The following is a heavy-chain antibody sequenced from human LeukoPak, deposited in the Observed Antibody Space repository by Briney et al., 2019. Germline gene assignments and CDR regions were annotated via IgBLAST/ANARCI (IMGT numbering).Heavy chain of an antibody. CDR3: AKLSGGYYDSRPTIDY. V-gene: IGHV3-23*01. CDR1: GFTFSSYD. D-gene: IGHD3-22*01. Sequence: HSGGSLRLSCAASGFTFSSYDMSWVRQAPGKGLEWVSAISGSGGGTYYADSVKGRFTISRDTSKNTLYLQVNSLRAEDTAVYYCAKLSGGYYDSRPTIDYWGQGTLVTVSS. CDR2: ISGSGGGT. J-gene: IGHJ4*02.